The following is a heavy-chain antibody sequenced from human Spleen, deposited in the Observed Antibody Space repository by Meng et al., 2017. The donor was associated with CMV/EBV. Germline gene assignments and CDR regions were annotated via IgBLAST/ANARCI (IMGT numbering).Heavy chain of an antibody. CDR2: IYYSGTT. D-gene: IGHD3/OR15-3a*01. V-gene: IGHV4-31*02. Sequence: GGSISRGGYFWSWIRQHPGKGLEWIGYIYYSGTTYYNPSLVSRLTISLDTSKNQFSLKLSSVTAADTAVYYCARGATWTGYHFDYWGQGTLVTVSS. CDR1: GGSISRGGYF. CDR3: ARGATWTGYHFDY. J-gene: IGHJ4*02.